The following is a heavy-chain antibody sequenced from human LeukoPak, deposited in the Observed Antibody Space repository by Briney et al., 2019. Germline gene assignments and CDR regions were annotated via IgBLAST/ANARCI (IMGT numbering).Heavy chain of an antibody. J-gene: IGHJ1*01. Sequence: GGSLRLSCAASGFTFSSYGMHWVRQAPGKGLEWVAVISYDGRNKYYGDSVKGRFTISRGNSKNTLYLQMNSLRAEDTAVYYCAKDLSSSSGYFQHWGQGTLVTVSS. CDR2: ISYDGRNK. CDR3: AKDLSSSSGYFQH. V-gene: IGHV3-30*18. D-gene: IGHD6-6*01. CDR1: GFTFSSYG.